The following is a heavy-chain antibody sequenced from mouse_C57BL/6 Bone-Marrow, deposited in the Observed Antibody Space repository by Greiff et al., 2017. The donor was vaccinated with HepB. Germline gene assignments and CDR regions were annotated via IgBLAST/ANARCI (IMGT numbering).Heavy chain of an antibody. CDR2: IHPNSGST. J-gene: IGHJ4*01. CDR1: GYTFTSYW. V-gene: IGHV1-64*01. Sequence: QVQLKQPGAELVKPGASVKLSCKASGYTFTSYWMHWVKQRPGQGLEWIGMIHPNSGSTNYNEKFKSKATLTVDKSSSTAYMQLSSLTSEDSAVYYCARRGDGYYVGYAMDYWGQGTSVTVSS. CDR3: ARRGDGYYVGYAMDY. D-gene: IGHD2-3*01.